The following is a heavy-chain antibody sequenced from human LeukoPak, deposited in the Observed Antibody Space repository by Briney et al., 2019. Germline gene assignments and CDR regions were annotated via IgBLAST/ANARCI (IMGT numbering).Heavy chain of an antibody. Sequence: SGPTLVNPTQTLTLTCSFSGFSLSSGGLGVGWIRQPPGKALEWLALIFWDDDKRYSPSLQSRLTITKDTSKNQVVLTMTNMDPVDTATYYCARHGGSGGNFDYWGQGSQVTVSS. CDR1: GFSLSSGGLG. D-gene: IGHD6-19*01. J-gene: IGHJ4*02. CDR2: IFWDDDK. V-gene: IGHV2-5*02. CDR3: ARHGGSGGNFDY.